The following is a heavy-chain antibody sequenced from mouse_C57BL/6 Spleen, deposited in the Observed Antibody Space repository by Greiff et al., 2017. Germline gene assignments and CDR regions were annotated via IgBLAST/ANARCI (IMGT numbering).Heavy chain of an antibody. J-gene: IGHJ2*01. CDR3: DSQGAFRRDNFDY. V-gene: IGHV1-55*01. CDR2: IYPGSGST. Sequence: QVQLQQPGAELVKPGASVKMSCKASGYTFTSYWITWVKQRPGQGLEWIGDIYPGSGSTNYNEKFKSKATLTVDTSSSTAYMQLSSLTSEDSAVYYCDSQGAFRRDNFDYWGQGTTLTVSS. D-gene: IGHD2-12*01. CDR1: GYTFTSYW.